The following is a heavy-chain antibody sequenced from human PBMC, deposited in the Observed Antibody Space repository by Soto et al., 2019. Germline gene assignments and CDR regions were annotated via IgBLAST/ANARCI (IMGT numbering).Heavy chain of an antibody. Sequence: QVQLVESGGGVVQPGRSLRLSCAASGFTFSSYGMHWVRQAPGKGLEWVAVIWYDGSNKYYADSVKGRFTISRDNSKNTLYLQMNSLRAEDTAVYYCARDFGDYVAEYYFDYWGQGTLVTVSS. V-gene: IGHV3-33*01. D-gene: IGHD4-17*01. J-gene: IGHJ4*02. CDR2: IWYDGSNK. CDR1: GFTFSSYG. CDR3: ARDFGDYVAEYYFDY.